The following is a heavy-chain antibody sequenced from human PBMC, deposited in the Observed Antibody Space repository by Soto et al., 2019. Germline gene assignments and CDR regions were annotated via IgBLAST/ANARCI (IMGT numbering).Heavy chain of an antibody. CDR1: AYTFTTYD. D-gene: IGHD7-27*01. CDR2: VSPKSGDT. V-gene: IGHV1-8*01. J-gene: IGHJ4*02. CDR3: AMGTPNWGFDY. Sequence: GASVKVSCKAPAYTFTTYDINWVRQVTGQGLEWMGWVSPKSGDTGYAQKFQGRVTMTRDTSISTVYMELSSLTSQDTAVYYCAMGTPNWGFDYWGQGTLVTVSS.